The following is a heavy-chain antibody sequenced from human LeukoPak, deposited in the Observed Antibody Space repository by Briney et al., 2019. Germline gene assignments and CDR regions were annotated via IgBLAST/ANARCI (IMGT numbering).Heavy chain of an antibody. CDR2: IYYSGST. CDR3: ARDQEGYYYGSGSYGAFDI. D-gene: IGHD3-10*01. J-gene: IGHJ3*02. Sequence: SETLSLTCTVSGGSISSYYWSWIRQPPGKGLEWIGYIYYSGSTNYNPSLKSRVTISVDTSKNQFSLKLSSVTAADTAVYYCARDQEGYYYGSGSYGAFDIWGQGTMVTVSS. V-gene: IGHV4-59*01. CDR1: GGSISSYY.